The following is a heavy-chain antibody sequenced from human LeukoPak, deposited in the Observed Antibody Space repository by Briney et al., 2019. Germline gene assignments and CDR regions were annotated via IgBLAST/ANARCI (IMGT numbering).Heavy chain of an antibody. Sequence: LETLSLTCTVSGGSISSSSYYWGWIRQPPGKGLEWIGSIYYSGSTNYNPSLKSRVTISVDTSKNQFSLKLSSVTAADTAVYYCARLVAGTGEYNFDYWGQGTLVTVSS. V-gene: IGHV4-39*07. CDR3: ARLVAGTGEYNFDY. D-gene: IGHD6-19*01. CDR1: GGSISSSSYY. J-gene: IGHJ4*02. CDR2: IYYSGST.